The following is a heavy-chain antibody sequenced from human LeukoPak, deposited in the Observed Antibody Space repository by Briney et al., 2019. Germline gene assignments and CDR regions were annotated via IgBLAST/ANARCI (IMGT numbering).Heavy chain of an antibody. Sequence: SETLSLTCAVYGGSFSGYYWSWIRQPPGKGLEWIGEINHSGSTNYNPSLKSRVTISVDTSKNQFSLKLSSVTAADTAVYYCARRSDYYDSSGYDYDAFDIWGQGTMVTVSS. CDR3: ARRSDYYDSSGYDYDAFDI. CDR2: INHSGST. J-gene: IGHJ3*02. D-gene: IGHD3-22*01. CDR1: GGSFSGYY. V-gene: IGHV4-34*01.